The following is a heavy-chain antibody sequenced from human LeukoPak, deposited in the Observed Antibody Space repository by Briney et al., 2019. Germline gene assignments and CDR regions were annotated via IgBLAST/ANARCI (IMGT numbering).Heavy chain of an antibody. CDR3: AKLLYYYDSSQPY. V-gene: IGHV3-23*01. J-gene: IGHJ4*02. CDR2: ISGSGGST. Sequence: GSLRLSCAASGFTFSSYGMSWVRQAQGKGLKWASAISGSGGSTYYADSVKGRFTISRDNSKNTLYLQMNSLRAEDTAVYYCAKLLYYYDSSQPYWGQGTLVTVSS. CDR1: GFTFSSYG. D-gene: IGHD3-22*01.